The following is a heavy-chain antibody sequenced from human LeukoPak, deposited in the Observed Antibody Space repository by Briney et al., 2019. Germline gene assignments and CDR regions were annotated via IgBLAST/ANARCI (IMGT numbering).Heavy chain of an antibody. D-gene: IGHD3-16*02. Sequence: GASVNASCKASGYTVTRYGISSVGQAPGQGLEGMGWISAYNGNTNYAQKIQGRVTMSTDTSTSTAYTELRSLRSDDTAVYYCAREGITFGGAIVLADYWGQGTLVTVSS. V-gene: IGHV1-18*01. CDR3: AREGITFGGAIVLADY. CDR1: GYTVTRYG. CDR2: ISAYNGNT. J-gene: IGHJ4*02.